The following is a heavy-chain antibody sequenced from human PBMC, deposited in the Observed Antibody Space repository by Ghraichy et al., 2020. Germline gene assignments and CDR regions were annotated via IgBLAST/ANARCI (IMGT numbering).Heavy chain of an antibody. Sequence: GESLKISCAVSGLTFSNFAMAWVRQAPGKGLEWVSTISGSGGSIWYADSGKGRFIISRDNSRSTFYLQMNSLRAEDTAVYYCAKGKGSGSYVNWSFNIWGRGTTVIVSP. V-gene: IGHV3-23*01. CDR1: GLTFSNFA. J-gene: IGHJ2*01. CDR2: ISGSGGSI. CDR3: AKGKGSGSYVNWSFNI. D-gene: IGHD1-26*01.